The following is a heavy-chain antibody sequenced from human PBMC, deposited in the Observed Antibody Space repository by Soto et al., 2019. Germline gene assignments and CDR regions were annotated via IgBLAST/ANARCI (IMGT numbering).Heavy chain of an antibody. CDR1: GFTFSSYT. Sequence: GSLLLSCSASGFTFSSYTMNWVRQAPGKGLEWVSSISSTSSYIYYADSLKVRFTISRDNAKNSLYLQMSSLRAEDTAVYYCERAEGGCSSTSCHSYGMDVWGQGTKVTVSS. CDR2: ISSTSSYI. V-gene: IGHV3-21*01. J-gene: IGHJ6*02. CDR3: ERAEGGCSSTSCHSYGMDV. D-gene: IGHD2-2*01.